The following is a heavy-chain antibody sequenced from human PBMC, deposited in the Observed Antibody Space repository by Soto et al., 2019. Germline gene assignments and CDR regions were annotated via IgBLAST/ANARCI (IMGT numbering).Heavy chain of an antibody. CDR3: ESVGYDYANSGSYLP. V-gene: IGHV4-4*02. CDR2: IYHSGST. CDR1: GGSVSSSNW. D-gene: IGHD3-22*01. Sequence: PSETLSLTCIVSGGSVSSSNWWSWVRQPPGKGLEWIGEIYHSGSTTYNPSLKSRATISVDKSENQFSLRLKSVTAADTAVYYCESVGYDYANSGSYLPWGPGTLVTVSS. J-gene: IGHJ5*02.